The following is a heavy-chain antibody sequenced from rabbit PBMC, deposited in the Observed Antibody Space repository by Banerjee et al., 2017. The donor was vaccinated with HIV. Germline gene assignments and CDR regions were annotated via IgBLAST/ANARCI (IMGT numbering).Heavy chain of an antibody. D-gene: IGHD4-1*01. CDR1: GFDFSSTYW. V-gene: IGHV1S45*01. Sequence: QEQLEESGGDLVKPEGSLTLTCKASGFDFSSTYWICWVRQAPGKGLEWIACIYVFSSGSTYYASWAKGRFTISKTSSTTVTLQMTSLTAADTATYFCARDLDDVIGWNFGWWGQGTLVTVS. J-gene: IGHJ3*01. CDR3: ARDLDDVIGWNFGW. CDR2: IYVFSSGST.